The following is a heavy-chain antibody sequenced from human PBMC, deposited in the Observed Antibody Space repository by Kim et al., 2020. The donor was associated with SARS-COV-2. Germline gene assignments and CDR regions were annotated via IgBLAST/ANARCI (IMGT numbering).Heavy chain of an antibody. D-gene: IGHD3-10*01. J-gene: IGHJ4*02. CDR2: ISWNSGSI. V-gene: IGHV3-9*01. CDR3: AKDPTNMVRGVFDY. Sequence: GGSLRLSCAASGFTFDDYAMHWVRQAPGKGLEWVSGISWNSGSIGYADSVKGRFTISRDNAKNSLYLQMNSLRAEDTALYYCAKDPTNMVRGVFDYWGQGTLVTVSS. CDR1: GFTFDDYA.